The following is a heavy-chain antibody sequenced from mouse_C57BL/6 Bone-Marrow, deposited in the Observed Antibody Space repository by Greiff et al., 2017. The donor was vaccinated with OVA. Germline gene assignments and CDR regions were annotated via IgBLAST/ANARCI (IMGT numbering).Heavy chain of an antibody. V-gene: IGHV1-54*01. Sequence: VQRVESGAELVRPGTSVKVSCKASGYAFTNYWIEWVKQRPGQGLEWIGEINPGSGDTNYNEKFKGKATLTADKSSSTSYMQLSSLTSEETAVYFCARAAVGGHYYDMDYWGQGTSVTVSS. CDR1: GYAFTNYW. J-gene: IGHJ4*01. CDR2: INPGSGDT. D-gene: IGHD3-3*01. CDR3: ARAAVGGHYYDMDY.